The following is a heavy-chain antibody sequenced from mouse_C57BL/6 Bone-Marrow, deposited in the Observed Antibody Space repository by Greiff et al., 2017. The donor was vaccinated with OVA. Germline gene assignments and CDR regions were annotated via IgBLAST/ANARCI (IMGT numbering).Heavy chain of an antibody. CDR2: IYPGSGNT. CDR3: ARRIYYYGSSYWYFDV. J-gene: IGHJ1*03. D-gene: IGHD1-1*01. V-gene: IGHV1-76*01. CDR1: GYTFTDYY. Sequence: VQLQESGAELVRPGASVKLSCKASGYTFTDYYINWVKQRPGQGLEWIARIYPGSGNTYYNEKFKGKATLTAEKSSSTAYMQLSSLTSEDSAVYFGARRIYYYGSSYWYFDVWGTGTTVTVSS.